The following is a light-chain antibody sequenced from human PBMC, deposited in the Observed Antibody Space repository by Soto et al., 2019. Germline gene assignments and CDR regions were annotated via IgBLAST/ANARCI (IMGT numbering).Light chain of an antibody. CDR3: QQYNNWPPIT. Sequence: EIVMTQSPATLSVSPGERATLSCRASQSVSGNLAWYQQKPGQAPRLLIYGASTRATGIPARFSGSGSGTEFTLTISRLQSEDFAVYYYQQYNNWPPITFGQGTKLEIK. CDR1: QSVSGN. J-gene: IGKJ2*01. V-gene: IGKV3-15*01. CDR2: GAS.